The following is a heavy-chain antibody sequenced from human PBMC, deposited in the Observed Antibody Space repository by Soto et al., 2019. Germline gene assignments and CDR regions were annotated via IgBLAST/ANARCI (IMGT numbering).Heavy chain of an antibody. CDR3: ARHSNEYRKSLDY. CDR2: IHYSGSS. V-gene: IGHV4-59*08. Sequence: ETLSLTCTVSGGSISGYYWSWIRQPPVKGLEWIAYIHYSGSSNSNPSLKSRVTISVDTSRNQFSLKLTSVTAADTAVYYCARHSNEYRKSLDYWGQGTLVTVSS. CDR1: GGSISGYY. J-gene: IGHJ4*02. D-gene: IGHD1-1*01.